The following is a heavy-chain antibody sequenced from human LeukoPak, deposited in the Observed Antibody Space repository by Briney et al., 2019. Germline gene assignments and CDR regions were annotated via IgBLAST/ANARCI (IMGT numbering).Heavy chain of an antibody. CDR3: ARARCSGGSCYWGWFDP. D-gene: IGHD2-15*01. CDR2: IYYSGST. V-gene: IGHV4-59*01. Sequence: KPSEILSLTCTVSGGSISSYYWSWIRQPPGKGLEWIGYIYYSGSTSYNPSLKSRVTISVDTSKNQFSLKLSSVTAADTAVYYCARARCSGGSCYWGWFDPWGQGTLVTVSS. J-gene: IGHJ5*02. CDR1: GGSISSYY.